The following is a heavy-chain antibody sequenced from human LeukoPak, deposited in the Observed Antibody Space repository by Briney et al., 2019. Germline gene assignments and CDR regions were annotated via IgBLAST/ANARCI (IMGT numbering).Heavy chain of an antibody. Sequence: GGSLRLSCAASGFTFSSYAMSWVRQAPGKGLEWVSAISGSGGSTYYADSVKGRFTISRDNSKNTLYLQMNSLRAEDTAVYYCAKDKSEPDSSGWYYFDYWGQGTLVTVSS. D-gene: IGHD6-19*01. J-gene: IGHJ4*02. V-gene: IGHV3-23*01. CDR3: AKDKSEPDSSGWYYFDY. CDR2: ISGSGGST. CDR1: GFTFSSYA.